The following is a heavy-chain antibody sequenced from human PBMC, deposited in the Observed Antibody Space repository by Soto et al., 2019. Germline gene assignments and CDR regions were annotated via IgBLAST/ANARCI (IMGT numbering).Heavy chain of an antibody. CDR2: IGHSGYSI. J-gene: IGHJ4*02. D-gene: IGHD2-21*01. Sequence: GGSLRLSCAASGFTFNNYAMAWVRQAPGKGLEWVSSIGHSGYSINYGDSVKGRFTISRDNSKNMLFLEMRGLRAEDTAAYYCGRSSDKDSLSCCYYWGQGVLVTVSS. CDR3: GRSSDKDSLSCCYY. CDR1: GFTFNNYA. V-gene: IGHV3-23*01.